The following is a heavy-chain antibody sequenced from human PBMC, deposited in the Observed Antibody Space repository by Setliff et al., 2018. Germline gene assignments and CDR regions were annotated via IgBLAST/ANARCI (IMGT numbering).Heavy chain of an antibody. D-gene: IGHD2-8*01. CDR1: GFTFKTYE. V-gene: IGHV3-7*01. CDR2: IKQDGSEK. J-gene: IGHJ4*02. Sequence: PGGSLRLSCEASGFTFKTYEMSWVRQAPGKGLEWVANIKQDGSEKYYVDSVKGRFTISRDNAKNSLYLQMNSLRAEDTAVYYCARAVLMVYARPWAYYFDYWGQGTLVTVSS. CDR3: ARAVLMVYARPWAYYFDY.